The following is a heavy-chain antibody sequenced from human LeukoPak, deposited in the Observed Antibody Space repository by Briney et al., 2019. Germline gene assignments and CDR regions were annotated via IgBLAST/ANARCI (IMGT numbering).Heavy chain of an antibody. V-gene: IGHV4-31*03. CDR1: GGSISSGGYY. Sequence: SQTLSLTCTVSGGSISSGGYYWSWIRQHPGKGLEWIGYIYYSGSTYYNPSLKSRVTISVDTSKNQFSLKLSSVTAADTAVYYCARDRLEDIRGAFDIWGQGTMVTVSS. D-gene: IGHD2-15*01. CDR2: IYYSGST. J-gene: IGHJ3*02. CDR3: ARDRLEDIRGAFDI.